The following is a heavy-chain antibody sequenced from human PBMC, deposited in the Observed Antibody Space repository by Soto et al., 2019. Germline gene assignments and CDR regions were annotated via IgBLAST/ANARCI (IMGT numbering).Heavy chain of an antibody. D-gene: IGHD2-8*02. CDR3: ATETATGGGAFDI. CDR1: GFTCSSYD. CDR2: ILVGGST. J-gene: IGHJ3*02. V-gene: IGHV3-23*01. Sequence: WGSLRLPFAASGFTCSSYDMSWVRQAPGKGLEWVSTILVGGSTHYPDSVKGRFTISRDNSKNTVFLQMNSLTAGDTAVYYCATETATGGGAFDICGQGTMVTV.